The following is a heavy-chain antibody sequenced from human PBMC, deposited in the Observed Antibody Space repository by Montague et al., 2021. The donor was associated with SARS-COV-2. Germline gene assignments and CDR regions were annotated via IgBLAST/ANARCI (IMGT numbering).Heavy chain of an antibody. CDR1: GGSISSSSYY. CDR2: IYYSGST. CDR3: ARPLYLYYYGSGSYSSWFDP. J-gene: IGHJ5*02. V-gene: IGHV4-39*01. D-gene: IGHD3-10*01. Sequence: SETLSLTCTVSGGSISSSSYYWGWIRQPPGKGLEWIGSIYYSGSTYYNPSLKSRVTISVDTSKNQFSLKLSSVTAADTAVYYCARPLYLYYYGSGSYSSWFDPWGQGTLVTVSS.